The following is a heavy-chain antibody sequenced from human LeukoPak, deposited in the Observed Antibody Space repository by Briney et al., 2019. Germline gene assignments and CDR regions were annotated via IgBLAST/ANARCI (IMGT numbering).Heavy chain of an antibody. Sequence: GGSLRLSCAASGFTFSDYYMSWIRQAPGKGLEWVSYISSSGSTIYYADSVKGRFTISRDNAKNSLYLQMNSLRAEDTAVYYCARDPPFIDILTGYLLEAFDIWGQGTMVTVSS. J-gene: IGHJ3*02. CDR2: ISSSGSTI. V-gene: IGHV3-11*04. CDR3: ARDPPFIDILTGYLLEAFDI. CDR1: GFTFSDYY. D-gene: IGHD3-9*01.